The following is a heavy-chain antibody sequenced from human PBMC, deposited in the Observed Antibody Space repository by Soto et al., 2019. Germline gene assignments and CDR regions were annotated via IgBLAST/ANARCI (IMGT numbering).Heavy chain of an antibody. Sequence: GGSLRLSCAASGFTFSSYAMSWVRQAPGKGLEWVSTIRGSGGGTYYADSVKGRFTISRDNSKDTLYLQMNSLRAEDTAVYYCAKIPAAGRGSYFDYWGQGTLVTVSS. J-gene: IGHJ4*02. CDR2: IRGSGGGT. CDR1: GFTFSSYA. D-gene: IGHD6-13*01. CDR3: AKIPAAGRGSYFDY. V-gene: IGHV3-23*01.